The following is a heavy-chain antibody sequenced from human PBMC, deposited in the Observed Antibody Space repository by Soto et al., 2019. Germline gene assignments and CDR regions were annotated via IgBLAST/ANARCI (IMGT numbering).Heavy chain of an antibody. Sequence: GGSLRLSCSTSGFTFTDYAMHWVRQAPGKGLEYVSAISAKGDDTLYADSVKGRSIISRDDSKRTLYLQLSSLRLEDTAMYYCLQRSAPTPGSSPVWGPGTLVTVSS. CDR2: ISAKGDDT. D-gene: IGHD6-6*01. J-gene: IGHJ4*02. CDR3: LQRSAPTPGSSPV. V-gene: IGHV3-64D*08. CDR1: GFTFTDYA.